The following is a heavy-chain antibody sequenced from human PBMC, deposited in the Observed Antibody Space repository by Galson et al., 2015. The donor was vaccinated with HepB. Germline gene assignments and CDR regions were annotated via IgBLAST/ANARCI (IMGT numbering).Heavy chain of an antibody. D-gene: IGHD6-19*01. Sequence: SLRLSCAASGFTFSSYGMHWVRQAPGKGLEWVAVISYDEIDKYYADSVKDRFTISRDDSKNTLYLQMNSLRAEDTAVYYCAKDLQEYRRGWYQGDAFHIWGQGTMVTVSS. CDR2: ISYDEIDK. V-gene: IGHV3-30*18. CDR1: GFTFSSYG. J-gene: IGHJ3*02. CDR3: AKDLQEYRRGWYQGDAFHI.